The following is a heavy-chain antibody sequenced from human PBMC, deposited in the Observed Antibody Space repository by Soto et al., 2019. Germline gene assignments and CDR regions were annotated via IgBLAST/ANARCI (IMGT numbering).Heavy chain of an antibody. CDR3: ARGPHYYGSSGSDY. J-gene: IGHJ4*02. CDR2: ISYIGST. Sequence: SQTLSLTCTASYGSLSSGDYYRSWTRQPPGKGLEWIGYISYIGSTYYSPSLKSRVTISADTSSNQFSLKLGSVTAADTAVYYCARGPHYYGSSGSDYWGQGTLVTVSS. CDR1: YGSLSSGDYY. V-gene: IGHV4-30-4*01. D-gene: IGHD3-22*01.